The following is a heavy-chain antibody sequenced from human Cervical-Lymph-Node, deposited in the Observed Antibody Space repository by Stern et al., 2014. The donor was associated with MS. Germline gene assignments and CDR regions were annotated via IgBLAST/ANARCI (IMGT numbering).Heavy chain of an antibody. Sequence: EVQLVESGGGLVKPGGSLRLSCAASGFPFSSYSMNWVRQAPGKGLEWVSFIHSSSSYIYYAASVRGRFTISRDNANNSLYLQANSLRAEDTAVYYCARDRVGRRDFDYWGQGTLGTVSS. CDR1: GFPFSSYS. V-gene: IGHV3-21*01. D-gene: IGHD3-10*01. J-gene: IGHJ4*02. CDR2: IHSSSSYI. CDR3: ARDRVGRRDFDY.